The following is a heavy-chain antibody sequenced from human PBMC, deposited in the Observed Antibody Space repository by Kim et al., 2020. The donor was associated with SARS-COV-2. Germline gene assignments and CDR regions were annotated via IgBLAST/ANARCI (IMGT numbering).Heavy chain of an antibody. CDR2: IRSDGTIT. Sequence: GGSLRLSCVPSGFTINKFWMHWVRQAPGKGLVWVSYIRSDGTITNYADSVKGRFTISRDNAKNTLYLQMNSLRVEDTGVYYCGRDMTGNVVDLWGQGAL. CDR3: GRDMTGNVVDL. D-gene: IGHD3-16*01. J-gene: IGHJ4*02. V-gene: IGHV3-74*01. CDR1: GFTINKFW.